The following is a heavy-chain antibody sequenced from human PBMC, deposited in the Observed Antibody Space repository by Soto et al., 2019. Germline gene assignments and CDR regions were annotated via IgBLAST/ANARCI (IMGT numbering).Heavy chain of an antibody. V-gene: IGHV6-1*01. D-gene: IGHD3-10*01. J-gene: IGHJ4*02. CDR3: ARTLRGRGVKYFDD. Sequence: SQAVSLTGAISWVSFSNNSVAWNCVRQSPSRGLEWLGRTYYRSKWHYDYAPSVRSRITINPDTSKNHFSLQLNSVSPEDAAVYYCARTLRGRGVKYFDDRGQGTLVTVSS. CDR1: WVSFSNNSVA. CDR2: TYYRSKWHY.